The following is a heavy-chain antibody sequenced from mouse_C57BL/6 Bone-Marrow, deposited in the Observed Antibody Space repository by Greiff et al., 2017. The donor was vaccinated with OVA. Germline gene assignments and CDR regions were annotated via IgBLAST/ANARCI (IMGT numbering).Heavy chain of an antibody. D-gene: IGHD4-1*01. J-gene: IGHJ2*01. Sequence: EVQLQESGGGLVQPTGSLTLSCAASGFSFNTYAMHWVRQAPGKGLEWVARIRSKSNNYATYYADSVKDRFTISRDDSESMLFLQKNNLKTEDTAMYYCVRHRTGTFDYWGQGTTLTVSS. CDR3: VRHRTGTFDY. V-gene: IGHV10-1*01. CDR2: IRSKSNNYAT. CDR1: GFSFNTYA.